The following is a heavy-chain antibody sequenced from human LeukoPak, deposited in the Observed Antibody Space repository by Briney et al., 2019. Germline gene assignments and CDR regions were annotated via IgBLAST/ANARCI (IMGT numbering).Heavy chain of an antibody. CDR2: IIANVGTP. CDR3: ARLVNWGPLGDY. J-gene: IGHJ4*02. Sequence: ASVKVSCKASGGSFSSNTLSWVRQAPGQGLEWMGGIIANVGTPNYAQKFQGGVTVSADESTNTIYLVVDSLRPDDTAVYYCARLVNWGPLGDYWGQGTLVTVSS. D-gene: IGHD7-27*01. V-gene: IGHV1-69*01. CDR1: GGSFSSNT.